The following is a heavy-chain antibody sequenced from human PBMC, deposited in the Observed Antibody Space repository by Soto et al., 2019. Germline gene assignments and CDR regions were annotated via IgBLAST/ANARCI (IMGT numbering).Heavy chain of an antibody. J-gene: IGHJ6*02. CDR3: ARGHPNYYGMDV. CDR1: GGTFSSYT. CDR2: IIPILGIA. V-gene: IGHV1-69*02. Sequence: QVQLVQSGAEVKKPGSSVKVSYKASGGTFSSYTISWVRQAPGQGLEWMGRIIPILGIANYAQKFQGRVTITADKSTSTAYMELSSLRSEDTAVYYCARGHPNYYGMDVWGQGTTVTVSS.